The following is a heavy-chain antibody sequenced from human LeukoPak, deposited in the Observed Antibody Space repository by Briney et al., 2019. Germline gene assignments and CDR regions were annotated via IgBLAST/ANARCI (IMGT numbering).Heavy chain of an antibody. Sequence: PGGSLRLSCAASGFTFATYAMSWVRQAPGKGLEWVSAISASGRGTYYADSVKGRFTISRDSSKNTLYLQMNSLRAEDTAVYYCAIGSYCSGGSCYPLFDYWGRGTLVTVSS. D-gene: IGHD2-15*01. J-gene: IGHJ4*02. CDR1: GFTFATYA. CDR3: AIGSYCSGGSCYPLFDY. CDR2: ISASGRGT. V-gene: IGHV3-23*01.